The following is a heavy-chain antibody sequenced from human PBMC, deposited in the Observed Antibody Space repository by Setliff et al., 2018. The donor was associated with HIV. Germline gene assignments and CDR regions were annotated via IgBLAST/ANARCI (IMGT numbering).Heavy chain of an antibody. Sequence: GGSLRLSCAASGFNFRSYGMTWVRQAPGKGLDWVAHIGSSNHGIHYTASVQGRFTVSRDNANNLLFLQMNNLRVEDTAVCYCASFFGDYGYWGHGTQVTVSS. CDR3: ASFFGDYGY. J-gene: IGHJ4*01. V-gene: IGHV3-48*04. CDR1: GFNFRSYG. CDR2: IGSSNHGI. D-gene: IGHD3-10*01.